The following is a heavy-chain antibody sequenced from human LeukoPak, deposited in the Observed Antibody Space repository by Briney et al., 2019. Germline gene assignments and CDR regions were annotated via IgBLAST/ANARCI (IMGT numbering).Heavy chain of an antibody. V-gene: IGHV3-23*01. D-gene: IGHD2-21*01. CDR2: ISVSGVTI. CDR3: AKCGRFDN. Sequence: GGSLRLSCAASGFTFSHYPMSWVRQAPGKGLEWVSLISVSGVTIDYADSVKGRFTVSRDNSKNTMSLHMYSLRVEDTALYYCAKCGRFDNCGEGTLGSVSS. J-gene: IGHJ4*02. CDR1: GFTFSHYP.